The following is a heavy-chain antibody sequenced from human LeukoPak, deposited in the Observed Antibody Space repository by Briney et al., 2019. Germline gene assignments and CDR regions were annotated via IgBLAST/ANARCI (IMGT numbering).Heavy chain of an antibody. Sequence: GGSLRLSFAASGFPFSSYAMSWVRQAPGKGLEWVSAISGSGGSTYYADSVKGRFTIPRDNSKNTLYLQMNSLRAEDTAVYYCAKGEPLLPFDYWGQGTLVTVSS. J-gene: IGHJ4*02. CDR3: AKGEPLLPFDY. CDR2: ISGSGGST. D-gene: IGHD2-15*01. CDR1: GFPFSSYA. V-gene: IGHV3-23*01.